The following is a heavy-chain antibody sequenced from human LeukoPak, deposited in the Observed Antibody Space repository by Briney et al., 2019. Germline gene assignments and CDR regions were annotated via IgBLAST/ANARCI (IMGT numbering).Heavy chain of an antibody. J-gene: IGHJ3*02. CDR3: AREAVGSDCSSTSCYPHDAFDI. D-gene: IGHD2-2*01. Sequence: SETLSLTCAVYGGSFSGYYWSWIRQPPGKGLEWIGEINHSGSTNYNPSLKSRVTISVDTSKNHFSLKLSSVAAADTAVYYCAREAVGSDCSSTSCYPHDAFDIWGQGTMVTVSS. CDR1: GGSFSGYY. CDR2: INHSGST. V-gene: IGHV4-34*01.